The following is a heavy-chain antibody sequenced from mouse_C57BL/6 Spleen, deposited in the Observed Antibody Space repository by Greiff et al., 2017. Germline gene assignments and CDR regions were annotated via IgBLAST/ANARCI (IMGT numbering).Heavy chain of an antibody. CDR2: IWRGGSP. CDR1: GFSLTSYG. J-gene: IGHJ3*01. CDR3: SISYGNYPWFAY. Sequence: QVQLQQSGPGLVQPSQSLSITCTVSGFSLTSYGVHWVRQSPGKGLEWLGVIWRGGSPDYNAAFMSRLSITKDNSKSQVCVKLNSLQADDTAICFCSISYGNYPWFAYWGQGTLVTVSA. D-gene: IGHD2-1*01. V-gene: IGHV2-5*01.